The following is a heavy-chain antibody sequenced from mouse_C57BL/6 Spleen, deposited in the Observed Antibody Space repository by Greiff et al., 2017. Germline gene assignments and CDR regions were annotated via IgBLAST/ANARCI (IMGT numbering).Heavy chain of an antibody. V-gene: IGHV5-6*01. CDR3: ARLWDYDWFAY. J-gene: IGHJ3*01. Sequence: EVQLVESGGDLVKPGGSLKLSCAASGFTFSSYGMSWVRQTPDKRLEWVATISSGGSYTYYPDSVKGRFTISRDNAKNTLYLQMSSLKSEDTAMYYCARLWDYDWFAYWGQGTLVTVSA. CDR2: ISSGGSYT. D-gene: IGHD2-4*01. CDR1: GFTFSSYG.